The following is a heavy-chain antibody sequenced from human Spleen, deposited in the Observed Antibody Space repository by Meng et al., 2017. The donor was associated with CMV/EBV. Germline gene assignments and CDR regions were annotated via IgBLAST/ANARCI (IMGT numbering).Heavy chain of an antibody. CDR3: ARDLMPTTTMGY. J-gene: IGHJ4*02. CDR1: GFNLIDYN. CDR2: ISSYDTI. V-gene: IGHV3-69-1*01. D-gene: IGHD4-11*01. Sequence: GGPLRLSCEASGFNLIDYNMNWVRQAPGKGLEWVAYISSYDTIYYADSVKGRFTISRDTARSSLYLQMTSLRAEDTAVYYCARDLMPTTTMGYWGQGTLVTVSS.